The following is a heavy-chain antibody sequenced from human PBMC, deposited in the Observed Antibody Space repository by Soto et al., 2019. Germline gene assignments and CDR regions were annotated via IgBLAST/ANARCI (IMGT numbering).Heavy chain of an antibody. J-gene: IGHJ6*02. CDR1: GFTFSSYS. D-gene: IGHD1-26*01. CDR2: ISSSSSYI. Sequence: VGSLRLSCAASGFTFSSYSMDWVRQAPGKGLEWVSSISSSSSYIYYADSVKGRFTISRDNAKNSLYLQMNSLRAEDTAVYYCARDRGGAYYYYYYGMDVWGQGTTVTV. V-gene: IGHV3-21*01. CDR3: ARDRGGAYYYYYYGMDV.